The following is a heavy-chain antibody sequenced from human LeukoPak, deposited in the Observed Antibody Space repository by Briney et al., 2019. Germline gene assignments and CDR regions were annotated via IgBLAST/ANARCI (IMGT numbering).Heavy chain of an antibody. J-gene: IGHJ3*02. CDR2: IYSGGST. Sequence: GGSLRLSCAASGFTVSSNHMSWVRQAPGKGLEWISVIYSGGSTYYADSVKGRFTISRDNSKNTLYLQMNSLRAEDTAVYYCARVIVTGYYDAFDIWGQGTMVTVSS. D-gene: IGHD3-9*01. CDR1: GFTVSSNH. CDR3: ARVIVTGYYDAFDI. V-gene: IGHV3-53*01.